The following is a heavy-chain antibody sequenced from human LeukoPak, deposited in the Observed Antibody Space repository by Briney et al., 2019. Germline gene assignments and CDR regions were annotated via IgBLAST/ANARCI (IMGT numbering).Heavy chain of an antibody. CDR3: ARIPLTTGSYYYYYMDV. Sequence: PGGSLRLSCAASGFTFDDYGMSWVRQAPGKGLEWVSGINWNGGSTGYADFVKGRFTISRDNAKNSLYLQMNSLRAEDTALYYCARIPLTTGSYYYYYMDVWGKGTTVTVSS. CDR1: GFTFDDYG. J-gene: IGHJ6*03. CDR2: INWNGGST. D-gene: IGHD4-17*01. V-gene: IGHV3-20*04.